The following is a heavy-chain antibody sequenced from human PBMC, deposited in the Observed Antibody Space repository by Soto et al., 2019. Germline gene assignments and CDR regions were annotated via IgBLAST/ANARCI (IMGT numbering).Heavy chain of an antibody. CDR2: IWYDGSNK. D-gene: IGHD3-10*01. Sequence: GSLRLSCAASGFTFSSYGMHWVRQAPGKGPEWVAVIWYDGSNKYYADSVKGRFTISRDNSKNTLYLQMNSLRAEDTAVYYCATLRYSGSGSYYNVWTGRGYDAFDCWGQGTMVPVSS. CDR3: ATLRYSGSGSYYNVWTGRGYDAFDC. CDR1: GFTFSSYG. V-gene: IGHV3-33*01. J-gene: IGHJ3*01.